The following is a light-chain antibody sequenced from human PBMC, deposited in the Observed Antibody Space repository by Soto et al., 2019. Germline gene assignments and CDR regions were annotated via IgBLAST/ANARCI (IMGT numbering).Light chain of an antibody. CDR1: SSNIGAGFE. J-gene: IGLJ1*01. Sequence: QSVLRQPPSLSGAPGQRFTISCTGGSSNIGAGFEVQWYQQLPGRAPKLLIYGNNNRPSGVPERFSGSNYATSASLAISGLQAEDESDYYCKSFDSSLSAYVFGTGTKVTVL. V-gene: IGLV1-40*01. CDR2: GNN. CDR3: KSFDSSLSAYV.